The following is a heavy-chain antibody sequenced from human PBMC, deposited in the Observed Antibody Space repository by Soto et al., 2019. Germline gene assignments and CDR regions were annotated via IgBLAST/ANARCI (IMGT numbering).Heavy chain of an antibody. Sequence: QLQLQESGPGLVKPSETLSLTCTVSGGSISSSSYYWGWIRQPPGKGLEWIGSIYYSGSTYYNPSLKSRVTISVDTSKNQSSLKRSSGTAADTAVYYCANYGSGSYYNVVRKVVWGQGTLVTVSS. CDR1: GGSISSSSYY. D-gene: IGHD3-10*01. J-gene: IGHJ4*02. V-gene: IGHV4-39*01. CDR2: IYYSGST. CDR3: ANYGSGSYYNVVRKVV.